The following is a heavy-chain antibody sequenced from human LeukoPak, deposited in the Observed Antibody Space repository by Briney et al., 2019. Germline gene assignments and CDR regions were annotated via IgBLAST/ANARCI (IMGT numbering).Heavy chain of an antibody. CDR1: GVSISSSYSY. J-gene: IGHJ4*02. Sequence: SETLSLTCTVSGVSISSSYSYWGWIRQPPGMGLEWIGSIYYTGNTYYNASLKSQVSISIDTSKSQFSLKLSSVTTADTAVYYCARHYAYYGSGNFDREDYFEYWGQGTLVTVSS. CDR2: IYYTGNT. D-gene: IGHD3-10*01. V-gene: IGHV4-39*01. CDR3: ARHYAYYGSGNFDREDYFEY.